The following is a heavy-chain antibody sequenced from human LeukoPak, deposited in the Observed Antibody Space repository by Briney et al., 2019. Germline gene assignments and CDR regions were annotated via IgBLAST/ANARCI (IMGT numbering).Heavy chain of an antibody. J-gene: IGHJ4*02. D-gene: IGHD1-26*01. CDR3: ARDVGATPAYFDY. CDR2: IYYSGST. Sequence: SETLSLTCTVSGGSISSSSYYWGWIRQPPGKGLEWIGRIYYSGSTYYNPSLKSRVTISVDTSKNQFSRKLSSVPAADTAVYYCARDVGATPAYFDYWAQGTLVTVSS. CDR1: GGSISSSSYY. V-gene: IGHV4-39*07.